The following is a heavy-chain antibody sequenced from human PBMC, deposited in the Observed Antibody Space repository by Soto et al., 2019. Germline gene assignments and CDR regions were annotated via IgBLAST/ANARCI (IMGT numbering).Heavy chain of an antibody. CDR1: GSSIISYY. J-gene: IGHJ4*02. V-gene: IGHV4-59*01. CDR3: ARGTGSTGNFDY. D-gene: IGHD2-2*01. CDR2: IYYSGST. Sequence: QVQLQESGPGLVKPSETLSLTCTVSGSSIISYYWTWIRQPPGKGLEWIGNIYYSGSTTYNTSLKSRVTISVDTSKNQFSLKMSSVIAADTAVYYCARGTGSTGNFDYWGQGILVTVSS.